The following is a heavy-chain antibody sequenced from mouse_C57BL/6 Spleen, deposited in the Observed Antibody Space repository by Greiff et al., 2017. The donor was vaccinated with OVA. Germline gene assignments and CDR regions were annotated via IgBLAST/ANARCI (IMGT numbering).Heavy chain of an antibody. Sequence: QVQLQQSGAELARPGASVKLSCKASGYTFTSYGISWVKQRTGQGLEWIGEIYPRSGNTYYNEKFKGKATLTVDTSSSTAYMQLSSLTSEDSAVYYCARSLYYYGSSYDYYAMDYWGQGTSVTVSS. CDR3: ARSLYYYGSSYDYYAMDY. J-gene: IGHJ4*01. D-gene: IGHD1-1*01. V-gene: IGHV1-81*01. CDR2: IYPRSGNT. CDR1: GYTFTSYG.